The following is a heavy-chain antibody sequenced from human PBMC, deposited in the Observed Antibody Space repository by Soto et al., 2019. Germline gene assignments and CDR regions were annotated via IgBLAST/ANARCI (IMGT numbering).Heavy chain of an antibody. V-gene: IGHV1-69*01. J-gene: IGHJ6*02. D-gene: IGHD2-15*01. Sequence: VQLVQSGAEVKKLGSSVKVSCKASGGTFSTYGISWVRQAPGQGLEWMGGIIPVLGTANYAQKFQGRVTITADESTTTAYMEVSALRSEDTAVYYCARDIEVVDFYYYGLDVWGQGTTVTVFS. CDR1: GGTFSTYG. CDR2: IIPVLGTA. CDR3: ARDIEVVDFYYYGLDV.